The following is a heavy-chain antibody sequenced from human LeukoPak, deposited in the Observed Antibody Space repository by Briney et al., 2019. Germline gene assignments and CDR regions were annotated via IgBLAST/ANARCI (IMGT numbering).Heavy chain of an antibody. CDR1: GFTVSSNY. D-gene: IGHD7-27*01. CDR2: IYSGGST. CDR3: ARVANWAGDY. V-gene: IGHV3-66*01. J-gene: IGHJ4*02. Sequence: TGGSLRLSCAASGFTVSSNYMSWVRQAPGKGLEWASVIYSGGSTYYADSVKGRFTVSRDNSKSTVYLQMNSLRAEDTAVYYCARVANWAGDYWGQGTLVTVSS.